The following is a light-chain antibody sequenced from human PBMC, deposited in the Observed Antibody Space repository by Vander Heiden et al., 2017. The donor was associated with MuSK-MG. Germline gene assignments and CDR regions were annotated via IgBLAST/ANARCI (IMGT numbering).Light chain of an antibody. V-gene: IGKV1-39*01. J-gene: IGKJ2*01. CDR3: QQSYSTPYT. CDR1: QSISSY. Sequence: DIQMTHSPSSLSGSVGDRVTITCRASQSISSYLNWYQQKPGKAPKLLIYAASSLQSGVPSRFSGSGSGTDFTLTISSLQPEDFATYYCQQSYSTPYTFGQGTKLEIK. CDR2: AAS.